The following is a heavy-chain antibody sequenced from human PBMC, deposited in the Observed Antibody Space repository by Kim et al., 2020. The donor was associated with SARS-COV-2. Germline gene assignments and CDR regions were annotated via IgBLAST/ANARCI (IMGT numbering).Heavy chain of an antibody. J-gene: IGHJ4*02. CDR2: PIVGTA. Sequence: PIVGTANYAQKFQGRVTITADESTSTAYMELSSLRSEDTAVYYCARDYDYWGQGTLVTVSS. V-gene: IGHV1-69*01. CDR3: ARDYDY.